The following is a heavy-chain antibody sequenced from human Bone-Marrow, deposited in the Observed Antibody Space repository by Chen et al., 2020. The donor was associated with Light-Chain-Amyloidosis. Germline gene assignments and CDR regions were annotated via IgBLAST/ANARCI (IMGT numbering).Heavy chain of an antibody. Sequence: QLQLQESGPGLVKTSETLSLTCTVSSGSISSDNYYWGWIRQPPGQGLEWIGSIYFRGDTYYRPSLRSRVNISVDTSKNQFSLILNSMTAADTAVYYCVRQRRGIGWLPVYWGQGTLVTVSS. V-gene: IGHV4-39*01. J-gene: IGHJ4*02. CDR2: IYFRGDT. CDR3: VRQRRGIGWLPVY. D-gene: IGHD3-9*01. CDR1: SGSISSDNYY.